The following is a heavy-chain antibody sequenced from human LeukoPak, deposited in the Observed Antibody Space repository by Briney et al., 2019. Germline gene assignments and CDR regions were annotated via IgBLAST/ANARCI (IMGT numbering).Heavy chain of an antibody. V-gene: IGHV4-61*01. D-gene: IGHD3-22*01. Sequence: SETLSLTCTVSGGSVSSGSYYWSWIRQPPGKGLEWIGYIYYSGSTNYNPSLKSRVTISVDTSKNQFSLKLSSVTAADTAVYYCARSLGAYYYDSSGYYYERGSWFDPWGQGTLVTVSS. CDR1: GGSVSSGSYY. CDR2: IYYSGST. CDR3: ARSLGAYYYDSSGYYYERGSWFDP. J-gene: IGHJ5*02.